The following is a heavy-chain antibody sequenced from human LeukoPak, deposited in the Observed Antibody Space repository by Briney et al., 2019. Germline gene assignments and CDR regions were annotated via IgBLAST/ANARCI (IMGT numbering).Heavy chain of an antibody. Sequence: GASVKVSCKASGYTFTSYDINWVRQATGQGLEWMGWMNPNGGNTGYAQKFQGRVTMTRNTSISTAYMELSSLRSEDTAVYYCARVGWQQLSTYMDVWGKGTTVTVSS. CDR3: ARVGWQQLSTYMDV. CDR1: GYTFTSYD. D-gene: IGHD6-13*01. J-gene: IGHJ6*03. CDR2: MNPNGGNT. V-gene: IGHV1-8*01.